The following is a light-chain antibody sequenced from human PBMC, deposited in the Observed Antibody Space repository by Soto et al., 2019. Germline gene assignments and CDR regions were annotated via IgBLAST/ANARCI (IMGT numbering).Light chain of an antibody. V-gene: IGKV1-39*01. CDR2: AAS. J-gene: IGKJ1*01. CDR3: QQSYSTRWT. CDR1: QSISSY. Sequence: DIQMTQSPSSLSASVGDSVTITCRASQSISSYLNWYQQKPGKAPKLRIYAASSLQSGVPSRFSGSGSGTDFTLTISSLQPEDFATYYCQQSYSTRWTFGQGTKVEIK.